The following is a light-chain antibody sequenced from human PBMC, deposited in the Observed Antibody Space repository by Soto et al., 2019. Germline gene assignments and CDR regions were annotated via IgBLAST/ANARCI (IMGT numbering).Light chain of an antibody. CDR2: KAS. J-gene: IGKJ2*01. CDR3: QQYHIHPYT. V-gene: IGKV1-5*03. Sequence: DIQMTQSPSTLSASVGDRVTIPCRASQTINVYLAWYQQKPGKAPKLLVYKASTLETGLPSSFSGSGSGTEFPLTSSILQADDFATYYCQQYHIHPYTFGQGTKLEI. CDR1: QTINVY.